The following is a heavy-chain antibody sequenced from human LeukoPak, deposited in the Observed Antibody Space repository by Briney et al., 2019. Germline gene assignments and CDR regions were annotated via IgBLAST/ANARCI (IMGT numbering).Heavy chain of an antibody. Sequence: GGSLRLSCAASGFTFDDYAMHWVRQAPGKGLEWVSGISWNSGSIGYADSVKGRFTISRDNAKNSLYLQMNSLRAEDTALYYCAKGWAQYYDSSGYYDYWGQGTLVTVSS. V-gene: IGHV3-9*01. CDR3: AKGWAQYYDSSGYYDY. CDR2: ISWNSGSI. D-gene: IGHD3-22*01. J-gene: IGHJ4*02. CDR1: GFTFDDYA.